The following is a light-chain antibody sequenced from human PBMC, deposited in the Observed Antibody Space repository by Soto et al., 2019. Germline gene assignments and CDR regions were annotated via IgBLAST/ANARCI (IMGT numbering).Light chain of an antibody. J-gene: IGKJ4*01. CDR3: QQYGSSPFA. CDR2: GAS. Sequence: EIVLPQSPGTLSLSPGERVTRSCRASQSVSSSYLAWYQQKPGQAPRLLIYGASSRATGIPDRFSGSGSGTDFTLTISRLEPEDFAVYYCQQYGSSPFAFGGGTKVDIK. V-gene: IGKV3-20*01. CDR1: QSVSSSY.